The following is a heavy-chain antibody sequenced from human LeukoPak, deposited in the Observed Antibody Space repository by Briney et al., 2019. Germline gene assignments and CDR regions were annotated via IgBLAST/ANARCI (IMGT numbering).Heavy chain of an antibody. CDR1: GGSFSGYY. CDR2: INHSGST. V-gene: IGHV4-34*01. D-gene: IGHD4-17*01. J-gene: IGHJ4*02. Sequence: SETLSLTCAVYGGSFSGYYWSWIRQPPGKGLEWIGEINHSGSTNYNPSLKSRVTTSVDTSKNQFSLKLSSVTAADTAVYYCARALSYGDYFDYWGQGTLVTVSS. CDR3: ARALSYGDYFDY.